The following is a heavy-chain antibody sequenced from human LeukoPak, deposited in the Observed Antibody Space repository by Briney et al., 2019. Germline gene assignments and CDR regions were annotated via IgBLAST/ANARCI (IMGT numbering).Heavy chain of an antibody. CDR2: ISSSGLTI. CDR1: GFTFSSYS. Sequence: GGSLRLSCAASGFTFSSYSMNWVRQAPGKGLEWVSYISSSGLTIKYADSVKGRFTISRDNAKNSLYLQMNTMRADDTAVYYCARGYVWGEDAFDVWGQGTLVAVSS. D-gene: IGHD3-16*01. J-gene: IGHJ3*01. CDR3: ARGYVWGEDAFDV. V-gene: IGHV3-48*04.